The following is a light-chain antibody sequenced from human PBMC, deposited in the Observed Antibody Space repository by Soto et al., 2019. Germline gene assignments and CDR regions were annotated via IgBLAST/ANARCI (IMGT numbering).Light chain of an antibody. CDR1: QSVNTN. Sequence: VVMTQSPATLSVSPGERVTLSCRASQSVNTNVAWYHQRLGQTPRLLMYSASARTTGVPARFSGSGSGTEFTLTISSLQSEDVGVYYCQQYDYWWTFGQGTKV. J-gene: IGKJ1*01. V-gene: IGKV3-15*01. CDR2: SAS. CDR3: QQYDYWWT.